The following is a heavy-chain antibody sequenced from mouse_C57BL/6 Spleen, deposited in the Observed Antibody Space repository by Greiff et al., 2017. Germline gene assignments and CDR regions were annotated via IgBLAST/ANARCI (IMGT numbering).Heavy chain of an antibody. J-gene: IGHJ2*01. D-gene: IGHD2-10*02. CDR1: GYSITSGYY. V-gene: IGHV3-6*01. Sequence: EVKLVESGPGLVKPSQSLSLTCSVTGYSITSGYYWNWIRQFPGNKLEWMGYISYDGSNNYNPSLKNRISITRDTSKNQFFLKLNSVTTEDTATYYWAREGYGNYLDYWGQGTTLTVSS. CDR3: AREGYGNYLDY. CDR2: ISYDGSN.